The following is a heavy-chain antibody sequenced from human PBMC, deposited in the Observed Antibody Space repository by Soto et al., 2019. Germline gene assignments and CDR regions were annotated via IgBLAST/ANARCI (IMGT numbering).Heavy chain of an antibody. D-gene: IGHD6-13*01. CDR2: INSDGSST. V-gene: IGHV3-74*01. Sequence: PGGSLRLSCAASGCTFSSYWMHWVRQSPGKGLVWVSRINSDGSSTSYADSVKGRFAISRDNAKNTLYLQMNSLRAEDTAVYYCARDGGSSWYIDYWGQGTLVTVSS. J-gene: IGHJ4*02. CDR3: ARDGGSSWYIDY. CDR1: GCTFSSYW.